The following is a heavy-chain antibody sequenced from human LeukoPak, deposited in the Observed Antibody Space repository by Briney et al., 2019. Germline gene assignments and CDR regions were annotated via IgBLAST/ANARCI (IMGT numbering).Heavy chain of an antibody. V-gene: IGHV1-69*05. CDR1: GGTFSSYA. D-gene: IGHD6-13*01. J-gene: IGHJ5*02. CDR2: IIPIFGTA. CDR3: ARVKAAAVYWFDP. Sequence: GSLVKVSCKASGGTFSSYAISWVRQAPGQGFEWMGGIIPIFGTANYAQKFQGRVTITTDESTSTAYMELSSLRSEDTAVYYCARVKAAAVYWFDPWGQGTLVTVSS.